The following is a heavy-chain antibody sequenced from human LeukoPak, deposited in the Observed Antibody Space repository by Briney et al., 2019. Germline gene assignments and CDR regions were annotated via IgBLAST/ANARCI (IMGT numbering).Heavy chain of an antibody. CDR3: ARDLGYCSSTNCDTFDY. CDR1: GYSFTSYG. CDR2: VSTHDVNT. D-gene: IGHD2-2*01. V-gene: IGHV1-18*01. Sequence: ASVKVSCKASGYSFTSYGISWVRQAPGQGLEWMGWVSTHDVNTKYAQKLQGRLTLTTDTPTSTAYMELRSLRSDDTAVYYCARDLGYCSSTNCDTFDYWGQGTLVTVSS. J-gene: IGHJ4*02.